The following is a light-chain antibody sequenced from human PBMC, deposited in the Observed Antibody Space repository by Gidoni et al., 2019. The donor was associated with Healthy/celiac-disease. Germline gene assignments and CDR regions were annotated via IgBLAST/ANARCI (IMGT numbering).Light chain of an antibody. Sequence: QSALTQPASVSGSPGPPITLSCPGTSSDVGSYNLVSWYQQHPGKAPKLMIYEGSKRPSGVSNRFSGSKSGNTASLTISGLQAEDEADYYCCSYAGSSTFVFGGGTKLTVL. V-gene: IGLV2-23*03. J-gene: IGLJ3*02. CDR3: CSYAGSSTFV. CDR2: EGS. CDR1: SSDVGSYNL.